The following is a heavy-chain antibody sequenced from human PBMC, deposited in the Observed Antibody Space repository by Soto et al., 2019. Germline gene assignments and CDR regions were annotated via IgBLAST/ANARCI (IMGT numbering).Heavy chain of an antibody. Sequence: QVQLQESGPGLVKPSQTLSLTCTVSGGAVRSGGSYLSWIRQPPGTGLEWIGYIYYTGSTQYNPSLNSRFIISLDTSKNQFSAKLNSVSFADTAVYYCARVPSGYVPFSCDFWGQGALVTVSS. CDR3: ARVPSGYVPFSCDF. V-gene: IGHV4-31*03. D-gene: IGHD3-10*02. J-gene: IGHJ4*02. CDR2: IYYTGST. CDR1: GGAVRSGGSY.